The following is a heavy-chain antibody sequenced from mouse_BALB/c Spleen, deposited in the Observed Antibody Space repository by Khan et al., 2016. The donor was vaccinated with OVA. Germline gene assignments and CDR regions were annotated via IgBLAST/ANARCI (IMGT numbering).Heavy chain of an antibody. V-gene: IGHV2-9*02. J-gene: IGHJ3*01. Sequence: QMQLEESGPGLVAPSQSLSIICTVSGFSLTSYGVHWVRQPPGKGLEWLGVIWAGGSTTYNSALMSRLSISIDNSKSQVFLKMNSLQTDDTAMYYWARPYYGSAWFAYWGQGTLVTVSA. CDR3: ARPYYGSAWFAY. CDR2: IWAGGST. D-gene: IGHD1-1*01. CDR1: GFSLTSYG.